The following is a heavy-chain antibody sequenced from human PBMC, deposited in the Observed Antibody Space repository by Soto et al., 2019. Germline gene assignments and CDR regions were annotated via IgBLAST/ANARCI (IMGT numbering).Heavy chain of an antibody. CDR3: ARLRPTNTGGTFDI. J-gene: IGHJ3*02. Sequence: QVQLVESGGGLVKPRGSLRLSCAASGFTFSDYYMTWIRQAPGKGLEWLSYITYNGDTIYYADCVKGRFTISRDNAHNSLYLEMNSLRAEDTAIYYCARLRPTNTGGTFDIWGQGTMVTVSS. CDR2: ITYNGDTI. D-gene: IGHD3-16*01. CDR1: GFTFSDYY. V-gene: IGHV3-11*01.